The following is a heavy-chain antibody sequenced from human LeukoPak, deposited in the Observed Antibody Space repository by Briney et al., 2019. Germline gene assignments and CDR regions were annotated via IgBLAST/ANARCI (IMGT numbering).Heavy chain of an antibody. V-gene: IGHV4-38-2*02. Sequence: SETLSLTCTISGYSISSGYYWGWIRQPPGKGLEWIGSIYHSGSTYYSPSLKSRVTISLDTSENQFSLKLSSVTAADTAVYYCARDLYSSGWGYFDYWGQGTLVTVSS. D-gene: IGHD6-19*01. CDR2: IYHSGST. J-gene: IGHJ4*02. CDR1: GYSISSGYY. CDR3: ARDLYSSGWGYFDY.